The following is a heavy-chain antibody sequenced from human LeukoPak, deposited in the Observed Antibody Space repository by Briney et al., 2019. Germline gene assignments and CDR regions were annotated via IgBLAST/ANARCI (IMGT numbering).Heavy chain of an antibody. D-gene: IGHD3-3*01. V-gene: IGHV3-23*01. CDR1: GFTYSTYS. J-gene: IGHJ6*02. Sequence: PGASLRLSCAASGFTYSTYSMNWVRQAPGKGLEWVSAISGRGGGTYYADSVKGRFTISRDNPKNTLYLQMNSLRAEDTAVYYCAKREGVDTIFGVVTSGGMDVWGQGTTVTVFS. CDR2: ISGRGGGT. CDR3: AKREGVDTIFGVVTSGGMDV.